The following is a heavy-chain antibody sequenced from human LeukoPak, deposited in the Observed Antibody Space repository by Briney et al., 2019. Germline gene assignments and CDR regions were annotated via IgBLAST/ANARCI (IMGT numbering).Heavy chain of an antibody. D-gene: IGHD5-24*01. Sequence: GGSLRLSCAASGFTVSSNYMSWVRQAPVKGLEWVSVIYSGGSTYYADSVKGRFTISRDNSKNTLYLQMNSLRAEDTAVYYCARDGGGYNEVLDYWGQGTLVTVSS. CDR1: GFTVSSNY. CDR3: ARDGGGYNEVLDY. J-gene: IGHJ4*02. V-gene: IGHV3-53*01. CDR2: IYSGGST.